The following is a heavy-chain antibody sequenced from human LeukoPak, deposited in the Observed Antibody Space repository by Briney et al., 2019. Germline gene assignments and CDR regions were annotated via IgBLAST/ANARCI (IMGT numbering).Heavy chain of an antibody. D-gene: IGHD3-10*01. V-gene: IGHV7-4-1*02. CDR1: GLTLSSDQ. J-gene: IGHJ5*02. Sequence: ASVKVSCKVSGLTLSSDQINWVRQAPGQGLEWMEWINTNTGNPTYAQGFTGRFVFSLDTSVNTAYLQIIGLEAEDTAVYYCLRDIVRTAYDLWGQGTLVTVSS. CDR3: LRDIVRTAYDL. CDR2: INTNTGNP.